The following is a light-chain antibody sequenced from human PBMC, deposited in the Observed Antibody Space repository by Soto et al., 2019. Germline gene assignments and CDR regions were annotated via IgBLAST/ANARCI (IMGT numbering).Light chain of an antibody. V-gene: IGKV3-20*01. CDR3: QQYGSSPLT. CDR1: QSVSSSY. J-gene: IGKJ1*01. CDR2: GAS. Sequence: EIVLTQSPGTLSLSPGERATLSCRASQSVSSSYLAWYQQKSGQAPRLLIYGASSRATGIPDRFSGSGSGTDFTRTISRLEPEDFAVYYCQQYGSSPLTFGQWNKVEI.